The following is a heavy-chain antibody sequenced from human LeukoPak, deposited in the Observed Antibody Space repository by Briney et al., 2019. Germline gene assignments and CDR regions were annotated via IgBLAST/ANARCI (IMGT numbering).Heavy chain of an antibody. V-gene: IGHV3-74*01. CDR3: TRDCGAERRYFDL. J-gene: IGHJ2*01. CDR2: IDGDGGNP. Sequence: GGSLRLSCVASGYTFDTYLMDWVRQAPGKGPVWVYRIDGDGGNPRYADSVKGRFTISRDNANNTLYLRMNRLRAEYTAVYYCTRDCGAERRYFDLWGRGTLVTVSS. CDR1: GYTFDTYL. D-gene: IGHD1-26*01.